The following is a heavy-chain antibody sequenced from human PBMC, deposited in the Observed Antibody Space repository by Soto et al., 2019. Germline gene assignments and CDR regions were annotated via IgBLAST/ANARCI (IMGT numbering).Heavy chain of an antibody. CDR1: GFTFSNYV. D-gene: IGHD3-10*01. CDR2: ISGSGDNT. V-gene: IGHV3-23*01. CDR3: ANLPLVRALGFDY. J-gene: IGHJ4*02. Sequence: GGSLRLSCAASGFTFSNYVMSWVRQAPGKGLEWVSSISGSGDNTYYADSVKGRFTISRDNSKNTLFLQMHSLRAEDTAVYYCANLPLVRALGFDYGGQGPLVTVSS.